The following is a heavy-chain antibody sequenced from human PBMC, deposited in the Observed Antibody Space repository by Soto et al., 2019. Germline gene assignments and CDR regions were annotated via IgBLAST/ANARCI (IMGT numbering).Heavy chain of an antibody. CDR2: IIPVFRSA. CDR3: ARRYCASDNCPLFYYFVDL. D-gene: IGHD2-21*02. V-gene: IGHV1-69*13. CDR1: GYAFKNYG. J-gene: IGHJ6*02. Sequence: SVKVSCKASGYAFKNYGITWVRQAPGQGLEWMGWIIPVFRSANYAQRFRGRITITADEYTSTVYLYLNDLRSDDTAVYYCARRYCASDNCPLFYYFVDLWGLGTTVTVSS.